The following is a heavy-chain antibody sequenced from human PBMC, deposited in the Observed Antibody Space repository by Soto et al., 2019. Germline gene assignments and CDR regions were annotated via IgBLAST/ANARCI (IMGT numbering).Heavy chain of an antibody. CDR2: ISYDGSNK. V-gene: IGHV3-30-3*01. CDR1: GFTFSSYA. D-gene: IGHD4-17*01. J-gene: IGHJ4*02. CDR3: AREGPDYGDYY. Sequence: QVQLVESGRGVVQPGRSLRLSCAASGFTFSSYAMHWVRQAPGKGLEWVAVISYDGSNKYYADSVKGRFTISRDNSKNTLYLQMNSLRAEDTAVYYCAREGPDYGDYYWGQGTLVTVSS.